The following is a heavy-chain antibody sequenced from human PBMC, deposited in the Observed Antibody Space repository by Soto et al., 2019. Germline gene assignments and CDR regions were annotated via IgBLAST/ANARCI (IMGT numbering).Heavy chain of an antibody. CDR1: GFTFSNCA. J-gene: IGHJ6*02. Sequence: PGGSLRLSCAASGFTFSNCAMSWVRQAPGKGLEWVSIISGSGGSTYYADSVKGRFTISRDNPKKTLYLEMNSLRADDTAIYYCAREGYCSGGGCYSGMDVWGQGTTVTVS. CDR2: ISGSGGST. CDR3: AREGYCSGGGCYSGMDV. V-gene: IGHV3-23*01. D-gene: IGHD2-15*01.